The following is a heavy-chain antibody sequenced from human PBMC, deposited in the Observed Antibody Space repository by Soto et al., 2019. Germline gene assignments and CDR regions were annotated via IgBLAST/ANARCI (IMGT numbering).Heavy chain of an antibody. CDR1: GFTFSNFG. D-gene: IGHD2-15*01. CDR3: AKDLDVVMVLSATRGLDV. J-gene: IGHJ6*02. V-gene: IGHV3-30*18. Sequence: LRLSCVASGFTFSNFGMHWVRQAPGKGLEWVAGISYDGRSEYYVDSVRGRFTLSRDNSKNTLSLQMISLRPEDTGVYYCAKDLDVVMVLSATRGLDVWGQGTTVTVSS. CDR2: ISYDGRSE.